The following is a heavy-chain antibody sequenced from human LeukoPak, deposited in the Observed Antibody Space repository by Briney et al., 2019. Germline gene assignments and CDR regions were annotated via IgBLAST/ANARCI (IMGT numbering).Heavy chain of an antibody. CDR2: TYSGGNT. Sequence: GGSLTLSCAASGVTVSSNCITWVRQAPGKGLEWVSVTYSGGNTHYADSVKGRFTITRDNSKNTLYLQMNSLRPEDTALYYCARDNGQYSSPNWFDPWGRGTLVTVSS. CDR1: GVTVSSNC. CDR3: ARDNGQYSSPNWFDP. V-gene: IGHV3-66*02. J-gene: IGHJ5*02. D-gene: IGHD6-13*01.